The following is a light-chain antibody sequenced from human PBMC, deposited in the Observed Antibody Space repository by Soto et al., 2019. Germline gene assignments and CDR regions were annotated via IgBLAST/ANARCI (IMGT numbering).Light chain of an antibody. CDR1: SSNIGPDYD. J-gene: IGLJ1*01. CDR2: GDS. V-gene: IGLV1-40*01. Sequence: QSVLTQPPSVSGAPGQRVTISCTGSSSNIGPDYDVHWYQQLPGTAPKLLIYGDSNRPSGVPDRFPGSRSGTSASLAITGLQAEDEADYYCQSWDSSLSASVFGSGTKVTVL. CDR3: QSWDSSLSASV.